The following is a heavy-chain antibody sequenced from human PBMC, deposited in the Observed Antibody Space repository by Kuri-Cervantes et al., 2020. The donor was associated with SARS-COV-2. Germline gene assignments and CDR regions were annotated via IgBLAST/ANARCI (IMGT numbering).Heavy chain of an antibody. CDR2: VNHRGST. V-gene: IGHV4-34*01. J-gene: IGHJ6*03. CDR1: GFTFSNAW. Sequence: ESLKISCAASGFTFSNAWMSWVRQAPGKGLEWVGEVNHRGSTNYNPSLKSRVTISIDTSSKQFSLKLSSVTAADTAVYYCARVSNWKENYYYYYYMDVWGKGTTVTVSS. D-gene: IGHD1-20*01. CDR3: ARVSNWKENYYYYYYMDV.